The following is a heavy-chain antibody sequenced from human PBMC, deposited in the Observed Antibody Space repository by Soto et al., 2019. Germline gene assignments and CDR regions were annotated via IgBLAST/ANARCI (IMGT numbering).Heavy chain of an antibody. D-gene: IGHD5-18*01. CDR2: IIPIVGTA. CDR3: ARISGRYSYGR. CDR1: GGTFSSYA. V-gene: IGHV1-69*06. J-gene: IGHJ4*02. Sequence: QVQLVQSGAEVKKPGSSVNVSCQASGGTFSSYAISWVRQAPGHGLEWMGGIIPIVGTANYAQKFKGRVTITEDKSTSTAYMELSSLRSEDTGVYYCARISGRYSYGRWGQGTLVTVSS.